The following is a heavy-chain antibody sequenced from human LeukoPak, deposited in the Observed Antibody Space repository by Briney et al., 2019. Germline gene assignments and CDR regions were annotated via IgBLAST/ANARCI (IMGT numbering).Heavy chain of an antibody. CDR2: ISYDGSNK. J-gene: IGHJ4*02. D-gene: IGHD3-22*01. Sequence: GRSLRLSCAASGFTFSSYGMHWVRQAPGKGLEWVAVISYDGSNKYYADSVKGRFTISRDNSKNTLYLQMNSLRAEDTAVYYCARDSCYYYDSSGYYASFDYWGQGTLVTVSS. CDR3: ARDSCYYYDSSGYYASFDY. V-gene: IGHV3-30*03. CDR1: GFTFSSYG.